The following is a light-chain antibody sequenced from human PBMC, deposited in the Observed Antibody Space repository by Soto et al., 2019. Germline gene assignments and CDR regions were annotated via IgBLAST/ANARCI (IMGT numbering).Light chain of an antibody. CDR3: QKYNSVPWT. V-gene: IGKV1-27*01. CDR2: ASS. J-gene: IGKJ1*01. CDR1: QVISNY. Sequence: DIQMTQSPSSLSASVGDRVTITCRASQVISNYLAWYQQKPGKAPKLLIYASSTLQSGVPSRFSGSGSGTDFTLNISSLQPEDVATYYCQKYNSVPWTFGQGTKVEIK.